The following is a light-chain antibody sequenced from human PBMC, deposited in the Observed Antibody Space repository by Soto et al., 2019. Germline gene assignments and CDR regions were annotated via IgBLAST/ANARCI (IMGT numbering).Light chain of an antibody. J-gene: IGLJ1*01. CDR2: DVT. V-gene: IGLV2-11*01. CDR3: LSYAGSSTRV. CDR1: SSDVGGYNY. Sequence: QSALTQPRSVSGSPGQSVTISCTGTSSDVGGYNYVSWYQQHPGKAPKLMIYDVTKRPSGAPDRFSGSKSGNTASLTISGLQAEDEAEYYCLSYAGSSTRVFGTGTKLTVL.